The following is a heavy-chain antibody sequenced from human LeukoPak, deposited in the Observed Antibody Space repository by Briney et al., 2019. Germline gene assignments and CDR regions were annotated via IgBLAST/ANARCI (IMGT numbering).Heavy chain of an antibody. J-gene: IGHJ4*02. V-gene: IGHV3-23*01. D-gene: IGHD1-14*01. CDR3: AGAAGHYYFDY. CDR1: GFTFSSNA. Sequence: PGGSLRLSCAASGFTFSSNAMRWVRQAPGKGLGWVSAISGSGNNIYYADSVKGRFTISRDNSKNTLYLQMNSLRAEDTAVYFCAGAAGHYYFDYWGQGTLVTVSS. CDR2: ISGSGNNI.